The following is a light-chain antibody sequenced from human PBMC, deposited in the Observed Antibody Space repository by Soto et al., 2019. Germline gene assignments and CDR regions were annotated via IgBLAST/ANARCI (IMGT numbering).Light chain of an antibody. Sequence: QSVLTHPPSASGTPGQSGTISCSGISASIGSNTVNWYQQLPGTAPKLLIYSNNQRPSGAPVRFSGSKSGTSASLAISGLQSEDEADYYCAAWDDSLNGYVFGTGTKVTVL. CDR3: AAWDDSLNGYV. CDR2: SNN. V-gene: IGLV1-44*01. J-gene: IGLJ1*01. CDR1: SASIGSNT.